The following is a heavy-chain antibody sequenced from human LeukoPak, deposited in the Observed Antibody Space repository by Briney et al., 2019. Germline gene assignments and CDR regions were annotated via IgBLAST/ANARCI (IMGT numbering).Heavy chain of an antibody. CDR3: ARVYRLYERTDPAGYHI. V-gene: IGHV1-2*02. CDR1: GYNYRDYY. CDR2: INPQSGGT. Sequence: ASVKVSCKASGYNYRDYYIHWVRHAPGQGLEWLGWINPQSGGTRYAPRFQGRVTMSSDTSINTAYMELGRLTSDDTAVFYCARVYRLYERTDPAGYHIWGQGTGVTVSS. J-gene: IGHJ3*02. D-gene: IGHD6-25*01.